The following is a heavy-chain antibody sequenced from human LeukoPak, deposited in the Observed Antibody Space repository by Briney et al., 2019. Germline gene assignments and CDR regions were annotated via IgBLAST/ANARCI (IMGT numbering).Heavy chain of an antibody. Sequence: SETLSLSCRVSGYSISSGYYWGCIRQPPRKGLEWIGSIDHSGSTYYNSSLKSRVTISVDTSKNQFSLKLSSVTAADTAVYYCARGGWGVVVVAALRIFDYWGQGTLVTVSS. CDR1: GYSISSGYY. J-gene: IGHJ4*02. CDR3: ARGGWGVVVVAALRIFDY. D-gene: IGHD2-15*01. CDR2: IDHSGST. V-gene: IGHV4-38-2*02.